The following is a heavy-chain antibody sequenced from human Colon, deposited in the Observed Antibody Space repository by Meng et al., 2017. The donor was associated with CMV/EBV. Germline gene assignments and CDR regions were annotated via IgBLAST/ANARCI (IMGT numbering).Heavy chain of an antibody. CDR3: ARHYYDKGGDQFLQH. CDR1: GSRFSDYF. D-gene: IGHD3-22*01. Sequence: GESLKISCEGSGSRFSDYFMSWVRQAPGKGLEWGAYISSASITTYYAESVKGRFTISRDNSRNRMYLQMDSLRAEDTAIYYCARHYYDKGGDQFLQHWGQGTLVTVSS. J-gene: IGHJ1*01. V-gene: IGHV3-11*01. CDR2: ISSASITT.